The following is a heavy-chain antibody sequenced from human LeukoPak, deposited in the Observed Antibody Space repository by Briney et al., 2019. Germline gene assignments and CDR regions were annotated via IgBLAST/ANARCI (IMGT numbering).Heavy chain of an antibody. CDR2: ISGSGGST. CDR3: AKDALPTYYYDSSGYYYGGLFDY. CDR1: GFTFSSYA. Sequence: GGSLRLSCAASGFTFSSYAMSWVRQAPGEGLEWVSAISGSGGSTYYADSVKGRFTISRDNSKNTLYLQMNSLRAEDTAVYYCAKDALPTYYYDSSGYYYGGLFDYWGQGTLVTVSS. V-gene: IGHV3-23*01. D-gene: IGHD3-22*01. J-gene: IGHJ4*02.